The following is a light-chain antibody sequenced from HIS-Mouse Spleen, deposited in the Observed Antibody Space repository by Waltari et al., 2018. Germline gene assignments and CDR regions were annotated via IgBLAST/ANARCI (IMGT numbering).Light chain of an antibody. Sequence: AIRMTQSPSSLSASTGYRVTITCRASQGISSYLAWYQQKPGKAPKLLIYAASTLQSGVPSRFSGSGSGTDFTLTISCLQSEDFATYYCQQYYSYPRGYTFGQGTKLEIK. CDR2: AAS. J-gene: IGKJ2*01. CDR1: QGISSY. CDR3: QQYYSYPRGYT. V-gene: IGKV1-8*01.